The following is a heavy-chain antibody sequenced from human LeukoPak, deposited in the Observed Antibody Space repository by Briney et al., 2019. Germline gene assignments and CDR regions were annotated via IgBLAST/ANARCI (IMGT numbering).Heavy chain of an antibody. Sequence: GGSLRLSCAASGFIFSQYSMNWVRQAPGKGLEWVSHIRGSSETFYADSVRGRFTISRDNARNSLYLQMNNLRGEDTAIYYCARDAGNSGYGCDLWGQGTLVTVSS. J-gene: IGHJ5*02. CDR3: ARDAGNSGYGCDL. D-gene: IGHD5-12*01. V-gene: IGHV3-48*01. CDR1: GFIFSQYS. CDR2: IRGSSET.